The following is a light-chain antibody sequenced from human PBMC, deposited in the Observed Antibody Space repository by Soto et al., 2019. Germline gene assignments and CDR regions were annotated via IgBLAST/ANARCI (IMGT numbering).Light chain of an antibody. CDR1: QSVGTN. CDR3: QQYKNWPPIT. J-gene: IGKJ5*01. CDR2: SVS. Sequence: EIVMTQSPGTLSASPGERITLSCRASQSVGTNVAWYQQKRGQAPRLLIYSVSTRATGIAARFSGSGSGTEFTLTISTLQSKDSAVYYCQQYKNWPPITFGQGTRLEIK. V-gene: IGKV3-15*01.